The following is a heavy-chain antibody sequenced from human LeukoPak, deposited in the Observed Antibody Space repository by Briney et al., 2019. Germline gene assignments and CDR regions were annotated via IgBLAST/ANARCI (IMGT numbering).Heavy chain of an antibody. CDR1: GGSISSGDYY. CDR2: IYYSGST. V-gene: IGHV4-30-4*08. Sequence: SQTLSLTCTVSGGSISSGDYYWSWIRQPPGKGLEWIGYIYYSGSTYYNPSLKSRVTISVDTSKNQFSLKLSSVTAADTAVYYCARTPYYDFWSGYYTGAWFDPWGQETLITVSS. J-gene: IGHJ5*02. D-gene: IGHD3-3*01. CDR3: ARTPYYDFWSGYYTGAWFDP.